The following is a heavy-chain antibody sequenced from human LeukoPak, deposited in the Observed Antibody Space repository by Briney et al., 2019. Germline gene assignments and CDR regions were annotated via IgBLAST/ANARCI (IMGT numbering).Heavy chain of an antibody. CDR1: GGTFSSYA. CDR3: ARDTAAGYFDY. Sequence: ASVKVSCKASGGTFSSYAISWVRQAPGQGLEWMGWISAYNGNTNYAQKLQGRVTMTTDTSTSTAYMELRSLRSDDTAVYYCARDTAAGYFDYWGQGTLVTVSS. CDR2: ISAYNGNT. J-gene: IGHJ4*02. V-gene: IGHV1-18*01. D-gene: IGHD4-17*01.